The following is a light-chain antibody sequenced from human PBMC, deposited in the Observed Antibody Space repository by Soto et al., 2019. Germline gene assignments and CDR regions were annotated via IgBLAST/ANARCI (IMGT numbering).Light chain of an antibody. V-gene: IGLV2-14*01. J-gene: IGLJ2*01. Sequence: QSVLTQPASVSGSPGQSITISCTGTSSDIGAYNYVSWFQQHPAKAPKLMIYEVSNRPSGVSNRFSGSKSGNTASLTISGLQAEDEADYYCSSYTRSRTLIFGGGTKVTVL. CDR3: SSYTRSRTLI. CDR1: SSDIGAYNY. CDR2: EVS.